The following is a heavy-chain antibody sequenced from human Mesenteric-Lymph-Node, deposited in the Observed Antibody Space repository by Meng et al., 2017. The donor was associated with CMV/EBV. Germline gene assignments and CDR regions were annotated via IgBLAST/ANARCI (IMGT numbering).Heavy chain of an antibody. J-gene: IGHJ2*01. CDR1: FTSYA. CDR3: AMSQITMVRGVINSWYFDL. Sequence: FTSYAMNWVRQAPGQGVEWRGWINTNTGNPTYAQGFTGRFVFSLDTSVSTAYLQISSLKAEDTAVYYCAMSQITMVRGVINSWYFDLWGRGTLVTVSS. CDR2: INTNTGNP. D-gene: IGHD3-10*01. V-gene: IGHV7-4-1*02.